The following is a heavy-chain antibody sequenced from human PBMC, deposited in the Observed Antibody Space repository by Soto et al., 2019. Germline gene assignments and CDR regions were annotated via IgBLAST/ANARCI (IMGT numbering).Heavy chain of an antibody. CDR3: ASVTRYCTGGGCNPNWFDP. V-gene: IGHV4-30-4*01. CDR1: GGSISSGDYY. Sequence: QVQLQESGPGLVMPSQTLSLTCTVSGGSISSGDYYWSWIRQPPGKGLEWIGCIFYTGSTYYNPSLKSRITISVHTSKGQFSLKLTSVTAADTAVYYCASVTRYCTGGGCNPNWFDPWGQGTLVTVSS. CDR2: IFYTGST. J-gene: IGHJ5*02. D-gene: IGHD2-8*02.